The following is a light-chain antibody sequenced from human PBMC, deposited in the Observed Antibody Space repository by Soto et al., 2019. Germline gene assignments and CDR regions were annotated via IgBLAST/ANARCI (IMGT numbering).Light chain of an antibody. J-gene: IGKJ1*01. Sequence: DIQMTQSPSSVSASVGDRFTITCRASQVIDNWLAWYQQKPGKAPKLLIYAASTLQSGVPSRFSGSGSGTDFTLTISCLQSEDFATYYCQQYYSYPRTFGQGTKVDIK. V-gene: IGKV1-12*01. CDR3: QQYYSYPRT. CDR1: QVIDNW. CDR2: AAS.